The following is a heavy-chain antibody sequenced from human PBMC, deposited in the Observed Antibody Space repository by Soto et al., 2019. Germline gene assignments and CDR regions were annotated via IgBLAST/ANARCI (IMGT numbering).Heavy chain of an antibody. CDR1: GGTFSSYS. D-gene: IGHD5-18*01. J-gene: IGHJ4*02. Sequence: QVQLVQSGAEVKKPGSSVKVSCKASGGTFSSYSISWLRQAPGQGLEWMGGITPIFGRANYAQKFQGRVTFIADKSTSTAYMELSSLRSEDTALYYCARDGYVHSQGVFDYWGQGTLVTVSS. CDR2: ITPIFGRA. V-gene: IGHV1-69*06. CDR3: ARDGYVHSQGVFDY.